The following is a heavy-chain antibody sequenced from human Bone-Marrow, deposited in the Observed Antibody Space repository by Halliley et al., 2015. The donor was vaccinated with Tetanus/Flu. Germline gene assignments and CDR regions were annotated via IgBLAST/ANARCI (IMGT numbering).Heavy chain of an antibody. D-gene: IGHD5-18*01. V-gene: IGHV3-48*03. CDR3: ARGPGLAGLWLPYYFDY. Sequence: ISSSGNTVFYADSMKGRLTISRDNAKNSLFLQMYSLRAEDTAVYYCARGPGLAGLWLPYYFDYWGQGTLVTVSS. J-gene: IGHJ4*02. CDR2: ISSSGNTV.